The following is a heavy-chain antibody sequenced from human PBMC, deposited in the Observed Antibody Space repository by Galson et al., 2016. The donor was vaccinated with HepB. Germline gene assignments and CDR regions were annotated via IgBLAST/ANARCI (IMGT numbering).Heavy chain of an antibody. D-gene: IGHD5-18*01. CDR1: GGSISSSSYY. Sequence: SETLSLTCTVSGGSISSSSYYRGWIRQPPGKGLEWIGSIYYSGSTYYDPSLQSRVTISVDTSKNQFSLKMSSVTAADTAVYYCARRFRYTYGPPYGMDVWGQGTMVTVSS. CDR3: ARRFRYTYGPPYGMDV. V-gene: IGHV4-39*01. J-gene: IGHJ6*02. CDR2: IYYSGST.